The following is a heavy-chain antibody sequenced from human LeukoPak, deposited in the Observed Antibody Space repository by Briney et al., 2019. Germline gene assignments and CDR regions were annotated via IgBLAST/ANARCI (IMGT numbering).Heavy chain of an antibody. J-gene: IGHJ4*02. Sequence: PGGSLRLSCAASGFTFSDYWMNWVRQASGKGLEWVANIKQDGSQKYYVDSVKGRFTISRDNAKNSLFLQMDDLGAEDTAVYYCARDDPDYWGQGTLVTVSS. CDR3: ARDDPDY. V-gene: IGHV3-7*01. CDR1: GFTFSDYW. CDR2: IKQDGSQK.